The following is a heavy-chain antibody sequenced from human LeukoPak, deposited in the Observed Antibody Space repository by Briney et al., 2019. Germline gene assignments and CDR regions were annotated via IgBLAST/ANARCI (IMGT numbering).Heavy chain of an antibody. J-gene: IGHJ6*03. Sequence: RTGGSLGLSCAASGFTFSSYAMHWVRQAPGKGLEWVAVISYDGSNKYYADSVKGRFTISRDNSKNTLYLQMNSLRAEDTAVYYCARDNVGYYYMDVWGKGTTVTVSS. CDR2: ISYDGSNK. CDR1: GFTFSSYA. CDR3: ARDNVGYYYMDV. V-gene: IGHV3-30-3*01.